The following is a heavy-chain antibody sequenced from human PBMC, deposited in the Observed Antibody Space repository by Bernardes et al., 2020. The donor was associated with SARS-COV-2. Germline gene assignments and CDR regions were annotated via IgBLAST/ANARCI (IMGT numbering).Heavy chain of an antibody. J-gene: IGHJ4*02. D-gene: IGHD3-16*02. CDR1: GFTFSSYG. V-gene: IGHV3-33*01. CDR2: IWYDGSNK. CDR3: ARDRDYVWGSYRYWHPDSFDY. Sequence: GGSLRLSCAASGFTFSSYGMHWVRQAPGKGLEWVAVIWYDGSNKYYADSVKGRFTISRDNSKNTLYLQMNSLRAEDTAVYYCARDRDYVWGSYRYWHPDSFDYWGQGTLVTVSS.